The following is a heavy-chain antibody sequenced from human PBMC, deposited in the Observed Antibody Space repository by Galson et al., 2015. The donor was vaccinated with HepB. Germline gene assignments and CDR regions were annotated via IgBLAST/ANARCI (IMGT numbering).Heavy chain of an antibody. CDR3: ARDRWEVATIYYYYGMDV. J-gene: IGHJ6*02. CDR2: IYYSGST. CDR1: GGSISSGGYY. D-gene: IGHD5-12*01. Sequence: TLSLTCTVSGGSISSGGYYWSWIRQHPGKGLEWIGYIYYSGSTYYNPSLKSRVTISVDTSKNQFSLKLSSVTAADTAVYYCARDRWEVATIYYYYGMDVWGQGTTVTVSS. V-gene: IGHV4-31*03.